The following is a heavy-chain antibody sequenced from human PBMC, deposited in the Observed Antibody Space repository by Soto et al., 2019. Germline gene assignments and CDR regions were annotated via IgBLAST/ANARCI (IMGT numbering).Heavy chain of an antibody. V-gene: IGHV1-69*02. J-gene: IGHJ3*02. D-gene: IGHD2-21*01. CDR1: GGTFITYR. CDR2: IIPMLGVR. Sequence: QVQLVQSGAEVKKPGSSVKVSCNDSGGTFITYRMFWVRQAPGQGLEWMGRIIPMLGVRNYAQRFQDRVTIIADKSTATVHMELSSLRSEDTALYYCTIGSWAGEVFDIWGQGTMVTVSS. CDR3: TIGSWAGEVFDI.